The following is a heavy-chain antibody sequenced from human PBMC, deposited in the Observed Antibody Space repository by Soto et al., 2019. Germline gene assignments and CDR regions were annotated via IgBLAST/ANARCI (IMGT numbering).Heavy chain of an antibody. CDR3: ARSDPQILNYFDY. CDR2: IIPIFGTA. J-gene: IGHJ4*02. V-gene: IGHV1-69*13. CDR1: GRTFSSYA. Sequence: SVKVSCKASGRTFSSYAISWVRQAPGQGLEWMGGIIPIFGTANYAQKFQGRVTITADESTSTAYMELSSLRSEDTAVYYCARSDPQILNYFDYWGQGTRVTVSS.